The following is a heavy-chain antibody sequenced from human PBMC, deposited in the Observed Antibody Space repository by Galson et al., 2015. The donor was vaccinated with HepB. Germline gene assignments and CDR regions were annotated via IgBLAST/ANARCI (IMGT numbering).Heavy chain of an antibody. D-gene: IGHD1-26*01. CDR2: ISGSGGST. Sequence: SLRLSCAASGFTFNSYAMSWVRQAPGKGLEWVSGISGSGGSTYYADSVKGRFTISRDNSKNTLYLQMSSLRAEDTAVYYRAKIRSQDYYYHGMDVWGQGTTVTASS. V-gene: IGHV3-23*01. J-gene: IGHJ6*02. CDR1: GFTFNSYA. CDR3: AKIRSQDYYYHGMDV.